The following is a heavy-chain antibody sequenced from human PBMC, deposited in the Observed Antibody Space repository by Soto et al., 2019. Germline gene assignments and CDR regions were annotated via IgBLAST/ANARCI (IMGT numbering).Heavy chain of an antibody. D-gene: IGHD6-6*01. Sequence: SETLSLTCTVSGGSISSGGYYWSWIRQHPGKGLEWIGYIYYSGSTYYNPSLKSRVTISVDTSKNQFSLKLSSVTAADTAVYYCARDRGSSSSVGYFDYWGQGTLVTVSS. CDR2: IYYSGST. V-gene: IGHV4-31*03. CDR1: GGSISSGGYY. J-gene: IGHJ4*02. CDR3: ARDRGSSSSVGYFDY.